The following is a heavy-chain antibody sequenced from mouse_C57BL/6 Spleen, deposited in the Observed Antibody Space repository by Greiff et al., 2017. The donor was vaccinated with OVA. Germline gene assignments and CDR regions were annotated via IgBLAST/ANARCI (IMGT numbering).Heavy chain of an antibody. CDR3: TRGWVAY. Sequence: VQLQQSGAELVRPGASVTLSCKASGYTFTDYEMHWVKQTPVHGLEWIGAIDPETGGTAYNQKCKGKAILTADKSSSTAYMELRSLTSEDSAVYYCTRGWVAYWGQGTLVTVSA. J-gene: IGHJ3*01. CDR2: IDPETGGT. CDR1: GYTFTDYE. V-gene: IGHV1-15*01.